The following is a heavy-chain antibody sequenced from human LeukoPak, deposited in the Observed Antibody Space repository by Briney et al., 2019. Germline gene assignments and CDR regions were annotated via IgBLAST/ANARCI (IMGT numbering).Heavy chain of an antibody. J-gene: IGHJ4*02. CDR1: GFTFSSYS. V-gene: IGHV3-21*01. CDR2: ISSSSSYI. D-gene: IGHD4-17*01. Sequence: GGSLRLSCAASGFTFSSYSMNWVRQAPGKGLEWVSSISSSSSYIYYADSVKSRFTISRDNAKNSLYLQMNSLRAEDTAVYYCARGPDTVTTFDYWGQGTLVTVSS. CDR3: ARGPDTVTTFDY.